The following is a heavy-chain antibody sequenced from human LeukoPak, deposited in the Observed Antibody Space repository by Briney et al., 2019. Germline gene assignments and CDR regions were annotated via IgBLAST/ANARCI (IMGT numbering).Heavy chain of an antibody. J-gene: IGHJ5*02. Sequence: GGSLRLSCAASGILFSDTYLDWVRQAPGKGLEWVGRSSDKANGYTTKYAASARDRFTISRDDSKNSLYLQMKSLKIEDTAVYYCARSGDSYGPNWFDPWGQGTLVTVSS. CDR3: ARSGDSYGPNWFDP. V-gene: IGHV3-72*01. D-gene: IGHD5-18*01. CDR2: SSDKANGYTT. CDR1: GILFSDTY.